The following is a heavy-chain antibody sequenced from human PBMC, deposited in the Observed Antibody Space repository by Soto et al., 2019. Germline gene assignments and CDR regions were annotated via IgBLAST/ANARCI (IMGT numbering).Heavy chain of an antibody. D-gene: IGHD2-15*01. J-gene: IGHJ6*04. Sequence: GAPAKVSCKASGYTFTSYGISWVRQAPGQGLEWMGWISAYNGNTNYAQKLQGRVTMTTDTSTSTAYMELRSLRSDDTAVYYGARWRLPIIVVVVAADPYYGMDVWGKGTTVTVSS. CDR1: GYTFTSYG. CDR3: ARWRLPIIVVVVAADPYYGMDV. V-gene: IGHV1-18*01. CDR2: ISAYNGNT.